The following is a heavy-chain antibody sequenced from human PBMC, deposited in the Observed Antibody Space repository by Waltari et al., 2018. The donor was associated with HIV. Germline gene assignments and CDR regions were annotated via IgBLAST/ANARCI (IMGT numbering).Heavy chain of an antibody. CDR2: IYSGGST. Sequence: EVQLVESGGGLIQPGGHLRLSGVGSWLSVSSNYMTWVRQAPGKGLEWVSVIYSGGSTDYADSVRGRFSISRDDSKNTLYLQMNSLTVEDTAIYYCVFSYYEYGVDVWGQGATVTVS. CDR1: WLSVSSNY. CDR3: VFSYYEYGVDV. V-gene: IGHV3-53*01. D-gene: IGHD3-16*01. J-gene: IGHJ6*02.